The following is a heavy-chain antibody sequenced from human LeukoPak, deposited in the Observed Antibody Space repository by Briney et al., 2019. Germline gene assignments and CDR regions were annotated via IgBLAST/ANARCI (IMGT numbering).Heavy chain of an antibody. CDR2: INPNSGGT. CDR1: GYTFTGYY. V-gene: IGHV1-2*04. D-gene: IGHD6-13*01. Sequence: ASVKVSCKASGYTFTGYYMHWVRQAPGQGLEWMGWINPNSGGTNYAPKFQGWVTMTRDTSISTAYMELSRLRSEDTAVYYCARGDSSSWYYYYYYMDVWGKGTTVTVSS. J-gene: IGHJ6*03. CDR3: ARGDSSSWYYYYYYMDV.